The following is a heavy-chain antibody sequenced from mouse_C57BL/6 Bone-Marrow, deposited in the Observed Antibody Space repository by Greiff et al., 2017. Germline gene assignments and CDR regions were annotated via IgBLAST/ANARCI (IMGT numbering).Heavy chain of an antibody. CDR2: IPPTGSST. CDR1: GYTFTSYW. D-gene: IGHD1-1*01. J-gene: IGHJ4*01. Sequence: QVQLQQPGAELVKPGASVKLSCKASGYTFTSYWMHWVKQRPGQGLEWIGMIPPTGSSTTYNEKFKSQATLTVDKSSRPAYMQLSSLPSKDSAVYDCERGGYYYYAMDYWGQGTSVTVSS. V-gene: IGHV1-64*01. CDR3: ERGGYYYYAMDY.